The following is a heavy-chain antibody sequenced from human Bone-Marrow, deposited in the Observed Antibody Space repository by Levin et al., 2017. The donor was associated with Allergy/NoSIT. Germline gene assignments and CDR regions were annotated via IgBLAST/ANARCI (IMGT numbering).Heavy chain of an antibody. CDR2: INPNSGGT. D-gene: IGHD3-10*02. Sequence: GGSLRLSCKASGYTFTGYYMHWVRQAPGQGLEWMGWINPNSGGTNYAQKFQGRVTMTRDTSISTAYMELSRLRSDDTAVYYCARDPRITMIGQPRYYFDYWGQGTLVTVSS. CDR3: ARDPRITMIGQPRYYFDY. J-gene: IGHJ4*02. CDR1: GYTFTGYY. V-gene: IGHV1-2*02.